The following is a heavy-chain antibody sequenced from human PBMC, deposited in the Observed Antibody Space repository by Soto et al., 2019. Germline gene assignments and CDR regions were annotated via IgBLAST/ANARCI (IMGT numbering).Heavy chain of an antibody. CDR3: AGRFTTAASLDY. CDR2: VHGGGST. J-gene: IGHJ4*02. CDR1: GFTVSNNH. Sequence: GGSLRLSCAASGFTVSNNHMTWVRQAAGKGLELVSFVHGGGSTSYADSVKGRFTISRDNSKNTLYLQMDSLRAEDTAIYYCAGRFTTAASLDYWGRGTLVTVSS. V-gene: IGHV3-53*01. D-gene: IGHD1-1*01.